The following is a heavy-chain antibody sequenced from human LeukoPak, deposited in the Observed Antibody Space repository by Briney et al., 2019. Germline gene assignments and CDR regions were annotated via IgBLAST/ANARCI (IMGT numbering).Heavy chain of an antibody. D-gene: IGHD6-19*01. CDR3: AKDKRIAVAGTVAY. Sequence: GGSLRLSCAASGFTFSSYAMSRVRQAPGKGLEWVSAISGSGGSTYYADSVKGRSTISRDNSKNTLYLQMNSLRAEDTAVYYCAKDKRIAVAGTVAYWGQGTLVTVSS. CDR2: ISGSGGST. J-gene: IGHJ4*02. V-gene: IGHV3-23*01. CDR1: GFTFSSYA.